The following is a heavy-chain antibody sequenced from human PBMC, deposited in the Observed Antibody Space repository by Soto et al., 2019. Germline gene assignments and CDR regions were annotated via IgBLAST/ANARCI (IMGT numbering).Heavy chain of an antibody. CDR2: SSSSGSSI. V-gene: IGHV3-11*01. Sequence: GGSLRLSCAASGFTFSDYSLSWIRQAPGKGLEWISHSSSSGSSIYYADSVKGRFTISRDNAKNSLYLQMNSLRAEDTAVYYCARRQQQLVQEYYFDYWGQGTLVTVSS. CDR3: ARRQQQLVQEYYFDY. D-gene: IGHD6-13*01. CDR1: GFTFSDYS. J-gene: IGHJ4*02.